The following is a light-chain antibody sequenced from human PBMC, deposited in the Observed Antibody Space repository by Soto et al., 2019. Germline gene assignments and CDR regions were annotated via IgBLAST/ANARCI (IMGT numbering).Light chain of an antibody. Sequence: EIVLTQSPATLSLSPGGGATLSCRASQNIGTYLAWYQQKGGQAPRLVIFDASSRASGVPARFSGSGSGTDFTLAISSLEPEDFAVYYCHQYRSSPQTFGQGTKVEIK. CDR2: DAS. CDR1: QNIGTY. CDR3: HQYRSSPQT. V-gene: IGKV3-11*01. J-gene: IGKJ1*01.